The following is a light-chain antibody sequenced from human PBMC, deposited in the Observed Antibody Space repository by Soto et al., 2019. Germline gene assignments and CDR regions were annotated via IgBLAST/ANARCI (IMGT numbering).Light chain of an antibody. Sequence: QSLLTQPASVSGSPVQSITISCTGTSSDVGGYNYASWYQQHPAKVPKLMIYDVSNRPSGVSDRFSGSKSGNTASLTISGLQAEDEADYYCYSYTTSSTYVFGTGTKVTVL. J-gene: IGLJ1*01. CDR2: DVS. CDR1: SSDVGGYNY. CDR3: YSYTTSSTYV. V-gene: IGLV2-14*01.